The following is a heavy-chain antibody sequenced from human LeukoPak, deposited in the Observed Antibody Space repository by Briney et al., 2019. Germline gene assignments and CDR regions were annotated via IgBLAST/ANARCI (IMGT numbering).Heavy chain of an antibody. CDR2: FDPEDGET. J-gene: IGHJ4*02. CDR3: ARDGYSSSYGY. V-gene: IGHV1-24*01. CDR1: GYTLTELS. D-gene: IGHD6-13*01. Sequence: GASVKVSCKVSGYTLTELSMHWVRQAPGKGLEWMGGFDPEDGETSYAQKFQGRVTMTRDTSTSTVYMELSSLRSEDTAVYYCARDGYSSSYGYWGQGTLVTVSS.